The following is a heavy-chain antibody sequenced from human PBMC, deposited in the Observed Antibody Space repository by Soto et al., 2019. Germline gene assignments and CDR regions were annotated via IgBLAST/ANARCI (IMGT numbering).Heavy chain of an antibody. Sequence: WGSLRLSCEASGFAFSGAALHWVRQAYGKGLEWLGRIRGISNSYATSYAASVKGRFTISRDDSKNTAYLKMSSLTAEDTAVYYCTSLERDPVTVYMSDVKLDFWGQGTLVTVSS. CDR2: IRGISNSYAT. V-gene: IGHV3-73*01. J-gene: IGHJ4*02. D-gene: IGHD1-20*01. CDR1: GFAFSGAA. CDR3: TSLERDPVTVYMSDVKLDF.